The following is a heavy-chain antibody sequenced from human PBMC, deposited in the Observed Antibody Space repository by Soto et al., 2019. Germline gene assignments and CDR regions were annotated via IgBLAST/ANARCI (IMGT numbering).Heavy chain of an antibody. D-gene: IGHD3-10*01. V-gene: IGHV1-69*02. Sequence: QVQLVQSGAEVKRPGSSVKVSCKASSDTFTFYSINWVRQAPGLGLEWMGRINPILSMSNYAQRFQGRVTITAHKATSTAYMELSRLRSEDTAIYYCASSYGSGYRAFDYWGQGALVTVSS. CDR3: ASSYGSGYRAFDY. CDR1: SDTFTFYS. J-gene: IGHJ4*02. CDR2: INPILSMS.